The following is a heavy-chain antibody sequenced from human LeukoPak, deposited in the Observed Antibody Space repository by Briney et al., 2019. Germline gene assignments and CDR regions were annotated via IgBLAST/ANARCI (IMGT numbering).Heavy chain of an antibody. V-gene: IGHV3-7*01. CDR3: ARGGYSFDY. Sequence: GGSLRLSCAASGFSLSGYWMSWVRQAPGKGLEWVARLHADGSEKYYVDSVKGRFTISRDNAKNSLYLQMNSLSVEDTAVYYCARGGYSFDYLGQGTLVTVSS. CDR2: LHADGSEK. J-gene: IGHJ4*02. CDR1: GFSLSGYW. D-gene: IGHD5-12*01.